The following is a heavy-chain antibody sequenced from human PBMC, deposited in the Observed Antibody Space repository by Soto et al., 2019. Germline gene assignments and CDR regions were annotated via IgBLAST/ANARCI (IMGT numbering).Heavy chain of an antibody. J-gene: IGHJ4*02. Sequence: GGSLRLSCEASGFTFSGYWMSWVRQAPGKGLGWVADIKHDGSVQYYVDSVKGRFTISRDNAKKLLYLQMNGLRAEDTARYYCARATYSNAWYRFDLWGQGTLVTVSS. V-gene: IGHV3-7*03. D-gene: IGHD4-4*01. CDR3: ARATYSNAWYRFDL. CDR2: IKHDGSVQ. CDR1: GFTFSGYW.